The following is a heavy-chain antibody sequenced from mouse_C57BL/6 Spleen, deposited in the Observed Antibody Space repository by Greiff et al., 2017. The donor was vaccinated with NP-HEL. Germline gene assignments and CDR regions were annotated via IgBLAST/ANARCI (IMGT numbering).Heavy chain of an antibody. Sequence: QVQLQQPGAELVKPGASVKMSCKASGYTFTSYWITWVKQRPGQGLEWIGDIYPGSGSTNYNEKFKSKATLTVDTSSSTAYMQLSSLTSEDSAVYYCARECYYYGRGYFDYWGQGTTLTVSS. CDR3: ARECYYYGRGYFDY. J-gene: IGHJ2*01. CDR2: IYPGSGST. V-gene: IGHV1-55*01. D-gene: IGHD1-1*01. CDR1: GYTFTSYW.